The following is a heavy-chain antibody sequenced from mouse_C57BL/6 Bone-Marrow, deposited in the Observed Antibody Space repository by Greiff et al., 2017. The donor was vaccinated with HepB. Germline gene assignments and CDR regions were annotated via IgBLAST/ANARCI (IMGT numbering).Heavy chain of an antibody. CDR3: ARWNGSTDWYFDV. CDR1: GFTFTDYY. Sequence: EVHLVESGGGLVQPGGSLSLSCAASGFTFTDYYMSWVRQPPGKALEWLGFIRNKANGYTTEYSASVKGRFTISRDNSQSILYLQMNALRAEDSATYYCARWNGSTDWYFDVWGTGTTVTVSS. J-gene: IGHJ1*03. V-gene: IGHV7-3*01. D-gene: IGHD1-1*01. CDR2: IRNKANGYTT.